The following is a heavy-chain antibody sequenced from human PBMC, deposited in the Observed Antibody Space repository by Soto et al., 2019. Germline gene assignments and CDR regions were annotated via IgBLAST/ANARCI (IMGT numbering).Heavy chain of an antibody. J-gene: IGHJ6*02. V-gene: IGHV3-21*01. CDR3: ARDKGDRNLFEGGMDV. CDR1: GFTFSSYA. D-gene: IGHD2-21*01. CDR2: ISGSSSYI. Sequence: EVQLLESGGGLVQPGGSLRLSCAASGFTFSSYAMSWVRQAPGKGLEWVSAISGSSSYINYADSVKGRFTISRDNAKNSLYLQMNSLRAEDTAVYYCARDKGDRNLFEGGMDVWGQGTTVTVSS.